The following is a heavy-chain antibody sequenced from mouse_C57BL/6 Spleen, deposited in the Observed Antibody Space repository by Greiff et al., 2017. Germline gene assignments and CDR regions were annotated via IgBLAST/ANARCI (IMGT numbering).Heavy chain of an antibody. D-gene: IGHD1-1*01. J-gene: IGHJ2*01. CDR3: AKLSTTVVGYFDY. V-gene: IGHV2-3*01. CDR1: GFSLTSYG. Sequence: VQGVESGPGLVAPSPSLSITCTVSGFSLTSYGVSWVRQPPGKGLEWLGVLWGDGSTNYHSALISRLSISKDNSKSQVFIKLNSLQTDDTATYYCAKLSTTVVGYFDYWGKGTTLTVSS. CDR2: LWGDGST.